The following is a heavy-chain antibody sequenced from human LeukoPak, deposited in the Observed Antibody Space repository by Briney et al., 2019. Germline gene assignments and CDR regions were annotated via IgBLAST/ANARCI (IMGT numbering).Heavy chain of an antibody. CDR1: GGSISSGGYY. CDR2: IYYSGST. CDR3: ASRAVGGYCSGGSCYKENNWFDP. V-gene: IGHV4-31*03. J-gene: IGHJ5*02. Sequence: PSETLSLTCTVSGGSISSGGYYWSWIRQHPGKGLEWIGYIYYSGSTYYNPSLKSRVTISVDTSKNQFSLKLSSVTAADTAVYYCASRAVGGYCSGGSCYKENNWFDPRGQGTLVTVSS. D-gene: IGHD2-15*01.